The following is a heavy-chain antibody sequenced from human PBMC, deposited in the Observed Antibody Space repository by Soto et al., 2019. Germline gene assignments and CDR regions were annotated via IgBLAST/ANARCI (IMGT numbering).Heavy chain of an antibody. Sequence: SETLSLTCAVYGGSFSGYYWSWIRQPPGKGLEWIGEINHSGSTNYNPSLKSRVTISVDTSKNQFSLKLSSVTAADTAVYYCARGRLRRNWNAKSKERAPHAFDIWGQGTMVTVSS. V-gene: IGHV4-34*01. D-gene: IGHD1-20*01. J-gene: IGHJ3*02. CDR3: ARGRLRRNWNAKSKERAPHAFDI. CDR2: INHSGST. CDR1: GGSFSGYY.